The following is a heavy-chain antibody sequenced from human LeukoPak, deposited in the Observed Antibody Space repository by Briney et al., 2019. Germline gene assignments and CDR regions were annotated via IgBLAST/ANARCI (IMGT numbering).Heavy chain of an antibody. J-gene: IGHJ1*01. CDR2: INHSGST. CDR3: ARRPGYSSSWQYFQH. CDR1: GGSFSGYY. V-gene: IGHV4-34*01. D-gene: IGHD6-13*01. Sequence: SETLSLTCAVYGGSFSGYYWSWIRQPPGKGLEWIGEINHSGSTNYNPSLKSRVTTSVDTSKNQFSLKLSSVTAADTAVYYCARRPGYSSSWQYFQHWGQGTLVTVSS.